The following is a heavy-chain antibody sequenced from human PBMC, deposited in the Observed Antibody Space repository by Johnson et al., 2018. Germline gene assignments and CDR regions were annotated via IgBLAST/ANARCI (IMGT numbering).Heavy chain of an antibody. J-gene: IGHJ1*01. CDR1: GFTFNSYS. D-gene: IGHD3-3*01. Sequence: VQLVESGGGVVQXGRSLRLSCAASGFTFNSYSMNWVRQAPGKGLEWVSYISRSSSKIYYADSVKGRFTISRDNAKNSVYLQMNSLRDEDPAVYYCARDSDYDVWSDYYGYFYWGQGTLVIVSS. V-gene: IGHV3-48*02. CDR2: ISRSSSKI. CDR3: ARDSDYDVWSDYYGYFY.